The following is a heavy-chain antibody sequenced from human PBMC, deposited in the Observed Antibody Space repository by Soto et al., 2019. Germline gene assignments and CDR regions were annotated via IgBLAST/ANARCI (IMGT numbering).Heavy chain of an antibody. V-gene: IGHV4-59*08. Sequence: SETLSLTCTVSGGSISSYYWSWIRQPPGKGLEWIGYVHHTGDTTYNPSLRSRVTMSVDTSKNQFSLKLHSVTAADTAVYYCARQSQWLALWGQGTQVTVSS. CDR2: VHHTGDT. CDR3: ARQSQWLAL. CDR1: GGSISSYY. D-gene: IGHD6-19*01. J-gene: IGHJ4*02.